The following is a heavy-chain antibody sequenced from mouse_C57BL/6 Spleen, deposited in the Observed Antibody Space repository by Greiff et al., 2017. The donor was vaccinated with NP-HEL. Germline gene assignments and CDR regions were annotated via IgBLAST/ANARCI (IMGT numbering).Heavy chain of an antibody. CDR3: ARKGLLKDAMDY. V-gene: IGHV1-52*01. D-gene: IGHD2-10*01. CDR2: IDPSDSET. J-gene: IGHJ4*01. Sequence: QVQLQQPGAELVRPGSSVKLSCKASGYTFTSYWMHWVKQSPIQGLEWIGNIDPSDSETHYNQKFKDKATLTVDKSSSTAYMQLSSLTSEDSAVYYCARKGLLKDAMDYWGQGTSVTVSS. CDR1: GYTFTSYW.